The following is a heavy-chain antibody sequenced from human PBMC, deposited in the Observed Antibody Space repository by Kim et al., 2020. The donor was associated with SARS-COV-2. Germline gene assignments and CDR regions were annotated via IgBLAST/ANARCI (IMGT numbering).Heavy chain of an antibody. D-gene: IGHD6-6*01. CDR3: ASSASSSSLSRAAFDI. J-gene: IGHJ3*02. V-gene: IGHV5-51*01. CDR2: IYPGDSDT. CDR1: GYSFTSYW. Sequence: GESLKISCKGSGYSFTSYWIGWVRQMPGKGLEWMGIIYPGDSDTRYSPSFQGQVTISADKSISTAYLQWSSLKASDTAMYYCASSASSSSLSRAAFDIWGQGTMVTVSS.